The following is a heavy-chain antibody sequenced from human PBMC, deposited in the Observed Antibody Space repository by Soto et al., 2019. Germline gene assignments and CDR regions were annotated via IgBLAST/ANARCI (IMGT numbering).Heavy chain of an antibody. V-gene: IGHV4-34*01. J-gene: IGHJ5*02. CDR2: INHSGST. CDR3: ARGIIAAAGSGLCWFDP. CDR1: GGSFSGYY. Sequence: ASETLSLTCAVYGGSFSGYYWSWIRQPPGKGLEWIGEINHSGSTNYNPSLKSRVTISVDTSKNQFSLKLSSVTAADTAVYYCARGIIAAAGSGLCWFDPWGQGTLVTVSS. D-gene: IGHD6-13*01.